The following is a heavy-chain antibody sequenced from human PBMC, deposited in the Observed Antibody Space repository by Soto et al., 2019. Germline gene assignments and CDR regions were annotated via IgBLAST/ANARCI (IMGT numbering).Heavy chain of an antibody. CDR1: GGSISSSNW. Sequence: KTSETLSLTCAVSGGSISSSNWWSWVRQPPGKGLEWIGEIYHSGSTNYNPSLKSRVTISVDKSKNQFSLKLSSVTAADTAVYYCARDRPTIFGVVPLYYYGMDVWGQGTTVTVSS. CDR3: ARDRPTIFGVVPLYYYGMDV. J-gene: IGHJ6*02. V-gene: IGHV4-4*02. D-gene: IGHD3-3*01. CDR2: IYHSGST.